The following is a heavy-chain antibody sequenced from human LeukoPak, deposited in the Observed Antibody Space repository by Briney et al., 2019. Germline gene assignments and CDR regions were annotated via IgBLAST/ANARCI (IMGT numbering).Heavy chain of an antibody. CDR1: GFTFSSYW. CDR3: ARVTRGPAGRYFDY. D-gene: IGHD3-10*01. CDR2: IKQDGSEK. J-gene: IGHJ4*02. V-gene: IGHV3-7*01. Sequence: GGSLRLSCAASGFTFSSYWMSWVRQAPGKGLEWVANIKQDGSEKYYVDSVKGRFTISRDNAKNSLYLQMNSLRAEDTAVYYCARVTRGPAGRYFDYWGQGTLVTVSS.